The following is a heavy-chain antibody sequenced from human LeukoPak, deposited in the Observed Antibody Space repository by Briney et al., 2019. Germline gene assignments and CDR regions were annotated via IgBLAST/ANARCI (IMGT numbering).Heavy chain of an antibody. V-gene: IGHV3-30*04. J-gene: IGHJ4*02. CDR3: ARGLRGYSYGPEGY. D-gene: IGHD5-18*01. CDR1: GFTFSSYA. Sequence: PGGSLRLSCAASGFTFSSYAMHWVRQAPGMGLEWVAVISYDGSNKYYADSVKGRFTISRDNSKNTLYLQMNSLRAEDTAVYYCARGLRGYSYGPEGYWGQGTLVTVSS. CDR2: ISYDGSNK.